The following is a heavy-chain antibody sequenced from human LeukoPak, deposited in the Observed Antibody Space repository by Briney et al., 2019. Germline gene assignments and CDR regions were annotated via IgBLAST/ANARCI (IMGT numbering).Heavy chain of an antibody. CDR3: ARGGKGQLVRFDP. CDR1: GGTFSSYA. J-gene: IGHJ5*02. CDR2: IIPIFGTA. D-gene: IGHD6-6*01. V-gene: IGHV1-69*13. Sequence: SVKVSCKASGGTFSSYAISWVRQAPGQGLEWMGGIIPIFGTANYAQKFQGRVTITADESTSTAYMELSSLRSEDTAVYYCARGGKGQLVRFDPWGQGTLVTVSS.